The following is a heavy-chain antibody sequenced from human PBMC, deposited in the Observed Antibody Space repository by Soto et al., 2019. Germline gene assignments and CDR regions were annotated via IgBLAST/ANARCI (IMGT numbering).Heavy chain of an antibody. D-gene: IGHD3-3*01. CDR1: GFSLSTSGMR. V-gene: IGHV2-70*04. J-gene: IGHJ3*02. CDR3: ERTLTRVGVVTNGIAAFHS. Sequence: SGPTLVNPTQTLTLTCTFSGFSLSTSGMRVSWIRQPPGKALEWLARIDWDDDKFYSTSLKTRLTISKDTSKNQVVLTVTNMDPVDTATYYCERTLTRVGVVTNGIAAFHSWGKGTMVT. CDR2: IDWDDDK.